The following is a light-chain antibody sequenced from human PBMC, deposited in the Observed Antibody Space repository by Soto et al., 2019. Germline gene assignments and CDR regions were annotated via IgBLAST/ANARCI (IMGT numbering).Light chain of an antibody. J-gene: IGKJ1*01. V-gene: IGKV3-20*01. Sequence: IVWTQSPGTLSLSPGERATLSCRASQIVGLRYLAWYQQKPGQSPRLLIYGASKRATGIPDRFSGSGSGTDFTLTISCLQSEDFATYYCQQYYSYPWTFGQGTKVDIK. CDR1: QIVGLRY. CDR2: GAS. CDR3: QQYYSYPWT.